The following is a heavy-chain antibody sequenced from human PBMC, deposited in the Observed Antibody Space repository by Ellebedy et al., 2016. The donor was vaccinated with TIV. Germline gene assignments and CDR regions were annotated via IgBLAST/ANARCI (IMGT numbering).Heavy chain of an antibody. V-gene: IGHV6-1*01. Sequence: SQTLSLTCAISWDSVSSNSATWNWLRQSPSRGLEWLGRTYYRSKWYNENAVSVKSRITIHPDTSKNQFSLQLNSVTPEDTAVYYCARHVAREGYNRWGQGTLATVSS. CDR3: ARHVAREGYNR. D-gene: IGHD5-24*01. CDR1: WDSVSSNSAT. CDR2: TYYRSKWYN. J-gene: IGHJ4*02.